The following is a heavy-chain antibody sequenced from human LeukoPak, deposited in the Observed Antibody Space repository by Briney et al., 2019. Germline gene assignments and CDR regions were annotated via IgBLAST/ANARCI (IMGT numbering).Heavy chain of an antibody. D-gene: IGHD2-21*02. CDR2: INHSGTT. CDR3: ARGRCGDDCYPNWFDP. Sequence: SETLSLTCVVYGGSFSGYHWSWLRQPPGKGLEWIGEINHSGTTNYNPSLKSRVTISVDTSKNQFSLKLTSVTAADTAVYYCARGRCGDDCYPNWFDPWGQGTLVTVSS. V-gene: IGHV4-34*01. CDR1: GGSFSGYH. J-gene: IGHJ5*02.